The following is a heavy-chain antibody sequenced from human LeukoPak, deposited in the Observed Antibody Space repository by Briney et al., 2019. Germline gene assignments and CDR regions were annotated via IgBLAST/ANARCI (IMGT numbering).Heavy chain of an antibody. V-gene: IGHV1-46*01. CDR2: INPSGGST. D-gene: IGHD6-13*01. Sequence: ASVKVSCKASGYTFTSYYMHWVRQAPGQGLEWMGIINPSGGSTSYAQKFQGRVTMTRDMSTSTVYMELSSLRSEDTAVYYCASGTFHSSSWYDAFDIWGQGTMVTVSS. CDR3: ASGTFHSSSWYDAFDI. J-gene: IGHJ3*02. CDR1: GYTFTSYY.